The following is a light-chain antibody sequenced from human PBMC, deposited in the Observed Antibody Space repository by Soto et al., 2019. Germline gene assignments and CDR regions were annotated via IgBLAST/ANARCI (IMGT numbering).Light chain of an antibody. Sequence: QSALPQPASVSGSPGQSITISCTGTSSDVGSYNLVSWYQQHPGKAPKLMIYEVSNRPSGVSNRFSGSKSGNTASLTISGLQAEDEADYYCCSYAGSSTYVFGTGTKVPVL. CDR1: SSDVGSYNL. V-gene: IGLV2-23*02. J-gene: IGLJ1*01. CDR2: EVS. CDR3: CSYAGSSTYV.